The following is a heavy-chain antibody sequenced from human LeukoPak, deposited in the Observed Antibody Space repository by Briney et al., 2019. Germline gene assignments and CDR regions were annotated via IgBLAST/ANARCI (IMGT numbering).Heavy chain of an antibody. Sequence: NPSETLSLTCTVSGGSMSSKYWSWIRQPPGKGLEWIGEINRRGNTNYHPSLKSRVTISIDTSKTQFSLRLSSVTAADTAVYYCARLGYDNWGQGTLVTVSS. J-gene: IGHJ4*02. CDR2: INRRGNT. D-gene: IGHD1-1*01. CDR3: ARLGYDN. CDR1: GGSMSSKY. V-gene: IGHV4-34*01.